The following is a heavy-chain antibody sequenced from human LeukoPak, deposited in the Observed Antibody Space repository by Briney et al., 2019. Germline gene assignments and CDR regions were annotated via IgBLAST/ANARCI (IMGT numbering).Heavy chain of an antibody. CDR1: GYTLTELS. CDR2: FDPEDGET. J-gene: IGHJ4*02. V-gene: IGHV1-24*01. D-gene: IGHD2-2*02. Sequence: ASVKVSCKVSGYTLTELSMHWVRQAPGKGLEWMGGFDPEDGETIYAQKFQGRVTMTEDTSTDTAYMELSSLRSEDTAVYYCARVFRYCSSTSCYSPFDYWGQGTLVTVSS. CDR3: ARVFRYCSSTSCYSPFDY.